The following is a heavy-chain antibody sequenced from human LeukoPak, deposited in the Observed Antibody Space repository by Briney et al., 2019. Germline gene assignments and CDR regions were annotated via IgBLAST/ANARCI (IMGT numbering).Heavy chain of an antibody. CDR3: ARDPHGDYYFDY. Sequence: GASVKVSCKASGGTFSSYAISWVRQAPGQGLEWMGRIIPILGIANYAQKFQGRVTITADKSTSTAYMELSSLRSEDTAVHYCARDPHGDYYFDYWGQGTLVTVSS. V-gene: IGHV1-69*04. J-gene: IGHJ4*02. CDR2: IIPILGIA. CDR1: GGTFSSYA. D-gene: IGHD7-27*01.